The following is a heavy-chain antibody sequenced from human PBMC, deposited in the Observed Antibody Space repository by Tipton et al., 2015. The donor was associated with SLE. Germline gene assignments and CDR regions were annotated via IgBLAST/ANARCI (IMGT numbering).Heavy chain of an antibody. J-gene: IGHJ4*02. D-gene: IGHD6-19*01. Sequence: TLSLTCTVSGGSISTYYWTWIRQPAGKALEWIGRIYTSGTNYNPSLKSRVSISVDTSKNQFSLRLSSVTAADTAVYYCARDRGGQWPGDFEQWGQGTLVTVSS. V-gene: IGHV4-4*07. CDR2: IYTSGT. CDR1: GGSISTYY. CDR3: ARDRGGQWPGDFEQ.